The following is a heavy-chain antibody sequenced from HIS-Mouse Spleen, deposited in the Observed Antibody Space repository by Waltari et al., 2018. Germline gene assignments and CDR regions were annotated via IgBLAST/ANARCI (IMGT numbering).Heavy chain of an antibody. CDR2: IYTSGST. D-gene: IGHD3-3*01. CDR1: GGSLSSYY. V-gene: IGHV4-4*07. CDR3: ARDFHDFWSGYYGGDKKHDAFDI. J-gene: IGHJ3*02. Sequence: QVQLQESVPGLVKPSETLSLTCTVSGGSLSSYYWLWIRQPAGKGRGWIGRIYTSGSTNYNPSLKSRVTMSVDTSKNQFSLKLSSVTAADTAVYYCARDFHDFWSGYYGGDKKHDAFDIWGQGTMVTVSS.